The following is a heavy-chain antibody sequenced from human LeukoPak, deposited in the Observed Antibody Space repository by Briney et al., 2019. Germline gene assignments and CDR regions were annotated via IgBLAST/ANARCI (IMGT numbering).Heavy chain of an antibody. CDR3: ARSMYYYDSSGYPQSYSFDY. D-gene: IGHD3-22*01. V-gene: IGHV4-4*07. CDR1: GGSISSYY. Sequence: SETLSLTCTVSGGSISSYYWSWIRQPAGKGLEWIGRIYTSGSTNYNPSLKSRVTISVDKSKNQFSLKLSSVTASDTAVYYCARSMYYYDSSGYPQSYSFDYWGQGTLVTVSS. J-gene: IGHJ4*02. CDR2: IYTSGST.